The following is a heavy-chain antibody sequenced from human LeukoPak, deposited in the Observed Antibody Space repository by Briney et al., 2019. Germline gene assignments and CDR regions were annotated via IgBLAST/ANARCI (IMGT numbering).Heavy chain of an antibody. V-gene: IGHV4-39*01. CDR3: ARLSGYYSDY. J-gene: IGHJ4*02. D-gene: IGHD3-22*01. CDR2: IYYSGST. CDR1: GGSISSSSYY. Sequence: PSETLSLTCTVSGGSISSSSYYWGWIRQPPGKGLEWIGSIYYSGSTYYNPSLKSRVTISVDTSKNQFSLKLSSVTAADTAVYYCARLSGYYSDYWGQGTLVTVSS.